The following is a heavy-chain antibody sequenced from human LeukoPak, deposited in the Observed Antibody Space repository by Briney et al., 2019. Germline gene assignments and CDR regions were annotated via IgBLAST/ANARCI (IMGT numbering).Heavy chain of an antibody. J-gene: IGHJ3*02. Sequence: SETLSLTCTVSGGSISSSSYYWGRIRQPPGKGLEWIESFYYSGSTYYNPSLKSRVTISVDTSKNQFSLKLSSVTAADTAVYYCARDPIRITMIVVPRWAFDIWGQGTMVTVSS. CDR3: ARDPIRITMIVVPRWAFDI. D-gene: IGHD3-22*01. CDR2: FYYSGST. CDR1: GGSISSSSYY. V-gene: IGHV4-39*07.